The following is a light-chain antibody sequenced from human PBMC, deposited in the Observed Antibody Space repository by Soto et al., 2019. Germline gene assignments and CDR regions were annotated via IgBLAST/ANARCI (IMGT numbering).Light chain of an antibody. CDR1: QSISSY. V-gene: IGKV1-39*01. Sequence: DIQMTQSPSSLSASVGDRVTITCRASQSISSYLNWYQQKPGKAPKLLIYAASSLQSGVPSRFSGSGSGTDFTLTISGLQPEDSAIYYCQQCNSYPRTLGQGTKLEI. J-gene: IGKJ2*01. CDR2: AAS. CDR3: QQCNSYPRT.